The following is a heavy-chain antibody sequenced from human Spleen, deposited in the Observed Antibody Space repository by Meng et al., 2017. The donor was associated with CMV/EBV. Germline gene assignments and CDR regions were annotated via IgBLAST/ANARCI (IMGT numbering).Heavy chain of an antibody. V-gene: IGHV3-53*01. D-gene: IGHD6-13*01. CDR2: IYSGGST. Sequence: GGSLRLSCAASGFTVSSNYMSWVRQAPGKGLEWVSVIYSGGSTYYADSVKGRFTISRDNSKNTLYLQMNSLRAEDTAVYCCARELYSTLWTYYGMDVWGQGTTVTVSS. CDR1: GFTVSSNY. CDR3: ARELYSTLWTYYGMDV. J-gene: IGHJ6*02.